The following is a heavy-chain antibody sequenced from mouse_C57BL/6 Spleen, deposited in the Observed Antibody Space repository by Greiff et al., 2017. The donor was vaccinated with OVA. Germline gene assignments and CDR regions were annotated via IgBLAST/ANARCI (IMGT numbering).Heavy chain of an antibody. CDR3: ARYEGPFWYCDV. Sequence: EVQGVESGGGLVQPGSSVKLSCTASGFTFSDYYMAWVSQVPEKGLEWVANINHDGSSTYYMDYLKSRFIISGDNAKNILDLQLSRLMSEDTATYYCARYEGPFWYCDVWGTGTTVTVSS. J-gene: IGHJ1*03. V-gene: IGHV5-16*01. CDR2: INHDGSST. D-gene: IGHD2-3*01. CDR1: GFTFSDYY.